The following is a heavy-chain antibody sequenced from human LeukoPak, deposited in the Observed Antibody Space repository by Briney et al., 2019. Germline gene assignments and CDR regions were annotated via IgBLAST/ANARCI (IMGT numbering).Heavy chain of an antibody. CDR3: ARSSGYGYDY. D-gene: IGHD5-18*01. CDR1: GFTFSSSW. J-gene: IGHJ4*02. Sequence: PGVSLRLSCEASGFTFSSSWMHWVRQAPGKGLVWVSRISSDGSSSSYADSVKGRFTISRDNAKNTLSLQMNSLRAEDTAVYYCARSSGYGYDYWGQGTLVTVSS. CDR2: ISSDGSSS. V-gene: IGHV3-74*01.